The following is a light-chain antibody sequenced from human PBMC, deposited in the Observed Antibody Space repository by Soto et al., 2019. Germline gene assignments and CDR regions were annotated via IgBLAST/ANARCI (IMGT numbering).Light chain of an antibody. Sequence: VLTQSPFTLSLSPAERDNLSCRASQSFRGLLAWYQQKPGQAPRLLIYDAYNRATGIPPRFSGSGSGTDFTLTISSLEPEDSAVYYCQQRHMWPIKFGQGTRLENK. J-gene: IGKJ5*01. CDR2: DAY. V-gene: IGKV3-11*01. CDR1: QSFRGL. CDR3: QQRHMWPIK.